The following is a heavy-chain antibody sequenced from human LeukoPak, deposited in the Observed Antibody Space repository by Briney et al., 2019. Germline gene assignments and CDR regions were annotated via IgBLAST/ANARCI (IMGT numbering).Heavy chain of an antibody. CDR2: ISGSGGST. D-gene: IGHD3-3*01. CDR1: GFTFSSYA. CDR3: AKDALLFGVVTATNFDY. J-gene: IGHJ4*02. V-gene: IGHV3-23*01. Sequence: GGSLRLSCAASGFTFSSYAMSWVRQAPGKGQEWVSAISGSGGSTYYADSVKGRFTISRDNSKNTLYLQMNSLRAEDTAVYYCAKDALLFGVVTATNFDYWGQGTLVTVSS.